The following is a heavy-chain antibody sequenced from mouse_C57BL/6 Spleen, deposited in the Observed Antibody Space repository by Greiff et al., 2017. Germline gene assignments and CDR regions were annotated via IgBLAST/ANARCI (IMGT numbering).Heavy chain of an antibody. Sequence: VQLQQSGPELVKPGASVKIPCKVSGYTFTDYNMDWVKQSHGKSLEWIGDINPNNGGTIYNQKFKGKATLTVDKSSSTAYMELRSLSSEDTAVYYCARSPYYGDCDYYAMDYWGQGTSVTVSS. J-gene: IGHJ4*01. CDR3: ARSPYYGDCDYYAMDY. CDR2: INPNNGGT. V-gene: IGHV1-18*01. D-gene: IGHD2-13*01. CDR1: GYTFTDYN.